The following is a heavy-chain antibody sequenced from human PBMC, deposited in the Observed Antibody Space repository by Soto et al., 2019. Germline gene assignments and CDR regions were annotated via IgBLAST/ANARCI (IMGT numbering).Heavy chain of an antibody. CDR2: ISSSSSYI. CDR3: ARSIAVAGLDY. CDR1: GFTFSSYS. J-gene: IGHJ4*02. D-gene: IGHD6-19*01. V-gene: IGHV3-21*01. Sequence: EVQLVESGGDLVKPGGSLRLSCAASGFTFSSYSMSWVRQAPGKGLEWVSSISSSSSYIYFADSVKGRFTISRDNAKNSLYLQMNSLRAEDTAVYYCARSIAVAGLDYWGQGTLVTVSS.